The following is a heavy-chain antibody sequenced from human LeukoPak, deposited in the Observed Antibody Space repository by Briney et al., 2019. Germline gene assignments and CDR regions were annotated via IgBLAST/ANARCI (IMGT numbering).Heavy chain of an antibody. D-gene: IGHD3-16*01. V-gene: IGHV3-20*01. CDR3: ARKGVGGELGGFDY. CDR1: GLTFDDYG. J-gene: IGHJ4*02. CDR2: INWNGGST. Sequence: GGSLRLSCATSGLTFDDYGMSWVRQVPGKGLEWVSGINWNGGSTGYADSVKGRFTISRDNAKNSLYLQMNSLRAEDTALYHCARKGVGGELGGFDYWGQGTLVTVSS.